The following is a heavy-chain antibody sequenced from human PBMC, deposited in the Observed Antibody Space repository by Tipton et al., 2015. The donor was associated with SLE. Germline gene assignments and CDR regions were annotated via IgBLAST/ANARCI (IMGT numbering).Heavy chain of an antibody. CDR1: GFTFSSYA. CDR3: ASSPAWELPYYFDY. D-gene: IGHD1-26*01. J-gene: IGHJ4*02. Sequence: SLRLSCEASGFTFSSYAMSWVRQAPGKGLEWVSVIYSGGSSTHYADSVKGRFTISRDNSKNTLYLQMNSLRAEDTAVYYCASSPAWELPYYFDYWGQGTLVTVSS. V-gene: IGHV3-23*03. CDR2: IYSGGSST.